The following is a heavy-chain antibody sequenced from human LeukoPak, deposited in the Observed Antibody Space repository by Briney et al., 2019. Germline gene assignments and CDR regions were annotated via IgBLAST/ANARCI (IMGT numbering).Heavy chain of an antibody. Sequence: SQTLSLTCTVSGGSISSRDYCWSWIRQPPGKGLEWIGYIFYSGSTYYNPSLKSRVTISVDTSKNQFSLKVISVTAADSAVYYCARVFQVGTTTKFDTWGQGTLVTVSS. D-gene: IGHD1-26*01. V-gene: IGHV4-30-4*08. CDR3: ARVFQVGTTTKFDT. CDR2: IFYSGST. J-gene: IGHJ5*02. CDR1: GGSISSRDYC.